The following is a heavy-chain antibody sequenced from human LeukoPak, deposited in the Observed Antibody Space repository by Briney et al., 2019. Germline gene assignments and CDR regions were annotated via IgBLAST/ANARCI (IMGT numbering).Heavy chain of an antibody. CDR2: INPYSGGA. CDR3: ARSRYCSGGSCYSDFDF. Sequence: ASVKVSCKASGYTFTGYYMHWLRQAPGQGREGMGGINPYSGGANYAQKFQGRVTMTRDASISTAYMELSRLRSDDTAVYYCARSRYCSGGSCYSDFDFWGQGTLVTVSS. CDR1: GYTFTGYY. J-gene: IGHJ4*02. V-gene: IGHV1-2*02. D-gene: IGHD2-15*01.